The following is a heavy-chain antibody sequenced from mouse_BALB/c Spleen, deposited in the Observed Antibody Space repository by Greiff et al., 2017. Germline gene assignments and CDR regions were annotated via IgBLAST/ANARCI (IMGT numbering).Heavy chain of an antibody. V-gene: IGHV2-9*02. CDR3: AIYDYDPWFAY. J-gene: IGHJ3*01. CDR2: IWAGGST. CDR1: GFSLTSYG. Sequence: VQRVESGPGLVAPSQSLSITCTVSGFSLTSYGVHWVRQPPGKGLEWLGVIWAGGSTNYNSALMSRLSISKDNSKSQVFLKMNSLQTDDTAMYYCAIYDYDPWFAYWGQGTLVTVSA. D-gene: IGHD2-4*01.